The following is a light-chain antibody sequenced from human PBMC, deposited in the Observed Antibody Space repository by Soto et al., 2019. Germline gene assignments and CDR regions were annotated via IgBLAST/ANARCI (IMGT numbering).Light chain of an antibody. CDR2: GAS. CDR1: QVIGSRY. CDR3: QQFGSSIPHT. J-gene: IGKJ2*01. V-gene: IGKV3-20*01. Sequence: EIVMTQSPGTLSLSPRERATISCRASQVIGSRYLAWYHQKSGQAPRLLIYGASSRATGIPDRFSGSGSGTDFTLTISRLEPEDFGVYYCQQFGSSIPHTFGQGTKLEIK.